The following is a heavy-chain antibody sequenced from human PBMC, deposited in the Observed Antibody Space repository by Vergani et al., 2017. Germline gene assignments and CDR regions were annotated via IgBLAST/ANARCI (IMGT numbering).Heavy chain of an antibody. V-gene: IGHV4-61*01. CDR2: ISYIGST. CDR1: GGSVSSDSYY. D-gene: IGHD2-21*02. Sequence: QVQLQESGPGLVKPSETLSLTCTVSGGSVSSDSYYCSWIRQPPGQGLEWIGYISYIGSTIYNPSLKSRVTISVDTSKNQFSLKLSSVTAADTAVYYCARGSAFYCGGDCYSGXFQDWGQGTLVIVSS. CDR3: ARGSAFYCGGDCYSGXFQD. J-gene: IGHJ1*01.